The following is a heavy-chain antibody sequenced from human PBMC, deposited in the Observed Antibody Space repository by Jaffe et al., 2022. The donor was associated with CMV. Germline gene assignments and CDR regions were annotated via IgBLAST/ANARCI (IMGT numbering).Heavy chain of an antibody. CDR2: INYSGST. Sequence: QLQLQESGPGLVKPSETLSLTCTVSGGSISSRSYYWGWIRQPPGKGLEWIGSINYSGSTDYNPSLKSRVTISVDTSKNQFSLKLSSVTAADTAVYNCARQPLDYYDSLSWHFDIWGQGTMVTVSS. CDR3: ARQPLDYYDSLSWHFDI. J-gene: IGHJ3*02. V-gene: IGHV4-39*01. CDR1: GGSISSRSYY. D-gene: IGHD3-22*01.